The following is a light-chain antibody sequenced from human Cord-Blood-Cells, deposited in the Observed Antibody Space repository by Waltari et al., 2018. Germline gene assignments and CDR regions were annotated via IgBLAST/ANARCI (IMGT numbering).Light chain of an antibody. Sequence: QSALTQPASVSGSPGQSITISCTGLSSDDGGYNYVSWYQQHPGKAPKLMIYEVSNRPSGVSNRFSGSKSGNTASLTISGLQAEDEADYYCSSYTSSSTLVFGTGTKVTVL. CDR3: SSYTSSSTLV. CDR1: SSDDGGYNY. J-gene: IGLJ1*01. V-gene: IGLV2-14*01. CDR2: EVS.